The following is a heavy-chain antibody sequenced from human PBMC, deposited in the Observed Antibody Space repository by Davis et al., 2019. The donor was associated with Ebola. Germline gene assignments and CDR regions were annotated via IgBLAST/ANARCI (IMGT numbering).Heavy chain of an antibody. CDR3: ARLYSSLYYYYYGMDV. J-gene: IGHJ6*02. V-gene: IGHV4-59*01. CDR2: IYYSGST. CDR1: GGSISSYY. D-gene: IGHD6-19*01. Sequence: SETLSLTCTVSGGSISSYYWSWIRQPPGKGLEWIGYIYYSGSTNYNSSLKSRVTISVDTSKNQFSLKLSSVTAADTAVYYCARLYSSLYYYYYGMDVWGQGTTVTVSS.